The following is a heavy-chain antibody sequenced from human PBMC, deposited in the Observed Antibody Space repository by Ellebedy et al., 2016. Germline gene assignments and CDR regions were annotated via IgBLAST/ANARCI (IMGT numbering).Heavy chain of an antibody. CDR2: ITGDTSTT. CDR1: GFTLNNYA. D-gene: IGHD3-10*01. CDR3: ANVGGSGTYYNGY. Sequence: GGSLRLSCAASGFTLNNYAMTWIRQAAGEGLEWVSAITGDTSTTYYADSVKGRFTISRDNSRNTLYLQMNSLRVEDTALYYWANVGGSGTYYNGYWGQGTLVTVSS. V-gene: IGHV3-23*01. J-gene: IGHJ4*02.